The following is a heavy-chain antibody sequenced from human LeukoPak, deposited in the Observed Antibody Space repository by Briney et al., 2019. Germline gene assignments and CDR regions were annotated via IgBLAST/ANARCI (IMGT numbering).Heavy chain of an antibody. CDR3: AIDGRLWFGDAFDV. J-gene: IGHJ3*01. V-gene: IGHV3-30*02. CDR1: GFTFSSYG. Sequence: GGSLRLSCAASGFTFSSYGMHWVRQAPGKGLEWVAFIRYDGSNKYYADSVKGRFTISRDNSKNTLYLQMNSLRAEDTAVYYCAIDGRLWFGDAFDVWGQGTMVTVSS. D-gene: IGHD3-10*01. CDR2: IRYDGSNK.